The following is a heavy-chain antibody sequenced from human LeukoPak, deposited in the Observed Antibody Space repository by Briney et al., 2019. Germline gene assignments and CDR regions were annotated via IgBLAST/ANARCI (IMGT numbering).Heavy chain of an antibody. V-gene: IGHV3-21*01. Sequence: PGGSLRLSCAASGFTFSSYSMNWVRQAPGKGLEWVSSISSSSSYIYSADSVKGRFTISRDNSKNTLYLQMNSLRAEDTAVYYCARVGMSGSYYYYYYYYMDVWGKGTTVTVSS. CDR1: GFTFSSYS. D-gene: IGHD1-26*01. CDR2: ISSSSSYI. CDR3: ARVGMSGSYYYYYYYYMDV. J-gene: IGHJ6*03.